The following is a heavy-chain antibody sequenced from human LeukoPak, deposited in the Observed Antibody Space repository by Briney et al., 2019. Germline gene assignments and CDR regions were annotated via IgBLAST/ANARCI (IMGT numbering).Heavy chain of an antibody. Sequence: GGSLRLSCAASGFTFSSYSMKWVRQAPGKGLEWVSYISSSSSTIYYADSVKGRFTISRDNAKNPLYLQMNSLRDEDTAVYYCARGDTSSWDYWGQGTLVTVSS. CDR1: GFTFSSYS. J-gene: IGHJ4*02. CDR3: ARGDTSSWDY. CDR2: ISSSSSTI. D-gene: IGHD6-6*01. V-gene: IGHV3-48*02.